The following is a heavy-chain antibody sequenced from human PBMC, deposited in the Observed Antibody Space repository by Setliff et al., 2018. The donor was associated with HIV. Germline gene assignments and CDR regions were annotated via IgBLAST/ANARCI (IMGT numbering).Heavy chain of an antibody. D-gene: IGHD3-9*01. CDR1: GGSINRGTYY. V-gene: IGHV4-61*09. CDR3: AKTSNTGYLFCSDY. J-gene: IGHJ4*02. Sequence: SETLSLTCSVSGGSINRGTYYWTWIRQSAGKGLEWIGHIYITGDTDYNPSLNSRLTISIDTSRNQFSLRLNSVTAADTAVYYCAKTSNTGYLFCSDYWGQGTLVTVSS. CDR2: IYITGDT.